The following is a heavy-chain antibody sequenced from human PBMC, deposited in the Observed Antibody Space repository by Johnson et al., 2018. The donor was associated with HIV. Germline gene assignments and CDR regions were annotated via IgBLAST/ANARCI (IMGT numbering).Heavy chain of an antibody. J-gene: IGHJ3*02. V-gene: IGHV3-66*01. D-gene: IGHD3-22*01. CDR3: ARAREVYYLDAFDI. CDR2: IYSGGST. Sequence: VQLVESGGGLVQPGGSLRLSCAASGFTVSSIYMSWVRQAPGKGLEWVSVIYSGGSTYYADSVKGRFTISRDNAKNSLYLQMNSLRAEDTAVYYCARAREVYYLDAFDIWAQGTMVTVSS. CDR1: GFTVSSIY.